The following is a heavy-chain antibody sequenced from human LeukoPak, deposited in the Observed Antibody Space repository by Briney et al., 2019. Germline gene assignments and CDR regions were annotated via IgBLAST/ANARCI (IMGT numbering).Heavy chain of an antibody. CDR2: ISSSSSYI. D-gene: IGHD7-27*01. Sequence: GGSLRLSCAASGFTFSSYSMNWVRQAPGKGLEWVSSISSSSSYIYYADSVKGRFTISRDNAKNSLYLQMNSLRAEDTAVYYCARDRQNWGSLDYWGQGTLVTVSS. CDR1: GFTFSSYS. V-gene: IGHV3-21*01. CDR3: ARDRQNWGSLDY. J-gene: IGHJ4*02.